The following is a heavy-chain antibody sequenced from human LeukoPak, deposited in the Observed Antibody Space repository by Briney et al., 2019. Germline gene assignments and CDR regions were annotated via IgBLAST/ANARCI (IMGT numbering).Heavy chain of an antibody. Sequence: GASVKVSCKGSGYTFTNYAVHWVRQAPGQRLEWLGWINPGNGDTKYSQNFQGRVTVTSDTSAATAYVELNSLTSENTAVYYCAREWWHCRVNCYSVYYYALDVWGQGTTVTVSS. V-gene: IGHV1-3*01. CDR1: GYTFTNYA. CDR2: INPGNGDT. J-gene: IGHJ6*02. D-gene: IGHD2-15*01. CDR3: AREWWHCRVNCYSVYYYALDV.